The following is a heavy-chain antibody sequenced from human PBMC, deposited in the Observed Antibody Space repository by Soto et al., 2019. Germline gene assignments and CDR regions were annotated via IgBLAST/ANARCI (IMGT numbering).Heavy chain of an antibody. CDR2: ISFDGKNR. CDR1: GFIFSNYG. V-gene: IGHV3-30*18. Sequence: PGGSLRLSCAASGFIFSNYGRHWVRQAPGKGLEWVALISFDGKNRNYADSVKGRFTIYRDNPKNTLYLEMNSLRPEDTAFYYCAKRGGVVGGSEHPFFEYWGQGTLVTVSS. J-gene: IGHJ4*02. CDR3: AKRGGVVGGSEHPFFEY. D-gene: IGHD2-15*01.